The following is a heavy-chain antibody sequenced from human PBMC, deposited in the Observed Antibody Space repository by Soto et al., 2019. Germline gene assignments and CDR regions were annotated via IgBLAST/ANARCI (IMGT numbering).Heavy chain of an antibody. CDR1: GFSFRSYA. D-gene: IGHD1-26*01. J-gene: IGHJ4*02. CDR2: ISAGGDGT. Sequence: EVQLLQSGGDLVQPGGSLRLSCVASGFSFRSYAMGWVRQAPGKGLDWVSSISAGGDGTYYADSVKGRFTVSRDNSKNKLYLQMNSRRADDTSVYYGADGGRYPYFWGQGTLVTVSS. CDR3: ADGGRYPYF. V-gene: IGHV3-23*01.